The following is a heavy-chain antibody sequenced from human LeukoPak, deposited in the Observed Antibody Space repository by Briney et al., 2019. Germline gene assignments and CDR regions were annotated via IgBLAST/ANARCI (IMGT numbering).Heavy chain of an antibody. CDR1: GFTVSSNY. D-gene: IGHD6-19*01. Sequence: GGSLRLSCAASGFTVSSNYMSWVRQAPGKGLEWVAILSYDGKNIEYADSVKGRFTISRDNSKKALYLQMSSLRAEDTAVYYCARDGRWLAYFDYWGQGTLVTVSS. V-gene: IGHV3-30*03. J-gene: IGHJ4*02. CDR3: ARDGRWLAYFDY. CDR2: LSYDGKNI.